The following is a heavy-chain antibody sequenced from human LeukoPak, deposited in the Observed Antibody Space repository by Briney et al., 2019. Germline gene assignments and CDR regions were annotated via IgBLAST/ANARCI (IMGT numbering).Heavy chain of an antibody. V-gene: IGHV4-4*07. CDR3: ARVSPYYYGSGSYYSYGMDV. D-gene: IGHD3-10*01. CDR2: IYTSGST. J-gene: IGHJ6*02. Sequence: SETLSLTCTVSGGSISSYYWSWIRQPAGKGLEWIGRIYTSGSTNYNPSLKSRVTMSVDTSKNQLSLKLSTVTAADTAVYYCARVSPYYYGSGSYYSYGMDVWGQGTTVTVSS. CDR1: GGSISSYY.